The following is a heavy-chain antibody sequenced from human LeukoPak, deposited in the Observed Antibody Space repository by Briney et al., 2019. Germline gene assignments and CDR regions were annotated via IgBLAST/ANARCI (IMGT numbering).Heavy chain of an antibody. J-gene: IGHJ4*02. D-gene: IGHD5-12*01. Sequence: SETLSLTCTVSGGSISSYYWSWIRQPPGKGLEWIGYIYYSGSTNYNPSLKSRVTISVDTSKNQFSLKLISVTAADTAVYYCARRTVATTGVDYWGQGSLVTVSS. CDR1: GGSISSYY. CDR2: IYYSGST. V-gene: IGHV4-59*08. CDR3: ARRTVATTGVDY.